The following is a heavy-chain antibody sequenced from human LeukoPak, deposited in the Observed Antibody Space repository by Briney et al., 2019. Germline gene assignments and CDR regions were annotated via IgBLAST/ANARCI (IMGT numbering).Heavy chain of an antibody. J-gene: IGHJ4*02. D-gene: IGHD3-22*01. Sequence: SETLSLTCTVSGGSISSSSYYWGWIRQPPGKGLEWIGSIYYSGSTYYNPSLKSRVTISVDTSKNQFSLKLSSVTAADTAVYYCARSSEYDSSGYYYEILFDYWGQGTLVTVSS. CDR1: GGSISSSSYY. V-gene: IGHV4-39*01. CDR3: ARSSEYDSSGYYYEILFDY. CDR2: IYYSGST.